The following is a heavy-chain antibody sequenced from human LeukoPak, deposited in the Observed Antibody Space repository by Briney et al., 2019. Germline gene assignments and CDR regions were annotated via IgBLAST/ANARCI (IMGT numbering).Heavy chain of an antibody. CDR3: ARQTTVVTPDFDY. Sequence: SETLSLTCAVYGGSFSGYYWSWIRQPPGKGLEWIGEINHSGSTNYNPSLKSRVTISVDTSKNQFSLKLSSVTAADTAVYYCARQTTVVTPDFDYWGQGALVTVSS. CDR2: INHSGST. D-gene: IGHD4-23*01. V-gene: IGHV4-34*01. J-gene: IGHJ4*02. CDR1: GGSFSGYY.